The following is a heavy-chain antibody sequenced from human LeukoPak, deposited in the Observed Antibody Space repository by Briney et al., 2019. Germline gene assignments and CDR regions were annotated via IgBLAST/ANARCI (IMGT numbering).Heavy chain of an antibody. J-gene: IGHJ4*02. CDR3: ARDSGVRVYDY. D-gene: IGHD3-10*01. CDR2: INPSGGST. CDR1: GYTFTSYY. Sequence: ASVKVSCKASGYTFTSYYMHWVRQAPGQGLEWMGIINPSGGSTSHAQKFQGRVTMTRDTSTSTVYMELSSLRSEDTAVYYCARDSGVRVYDYWGQGTLVTVSS. V-gene: IGHV1-46*01.